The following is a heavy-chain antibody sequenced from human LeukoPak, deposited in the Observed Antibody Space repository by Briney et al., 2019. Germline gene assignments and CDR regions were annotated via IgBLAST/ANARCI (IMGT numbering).Heavy chain of an antibody. CDR2: IWYDGSNK. CDR3: ARNTPGERFSEWPPKGILID. Sequence: PGGSLRLSCAASGFTFSSYGMHWVRQAPGKGLEWVAVIWYDGSNKYYADSVKGRFTISRDNSKNTLHLQMNTLRAEDTAVYHCARNTPGERFSEWPPKGILIDWGQGTLVTVSS. J-gene: IGHJ4*02. D-gene: IGHD3-3*01. V-gene: IGHV3-33*01. CDR1: GFTFSSYG.